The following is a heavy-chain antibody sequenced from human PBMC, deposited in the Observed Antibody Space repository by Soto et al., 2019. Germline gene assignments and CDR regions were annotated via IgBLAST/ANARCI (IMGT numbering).Heavy chain of an antibody. V-gene: IGHV4-38-2*01. CDR3: ARVAAAGPYYYYYYGMDV. CDR2: TYHSGST. J-gene: IGHJ6*02. CDR1: GYSISSGYY. D-gene: IGHD6-13*01. Sequence: SETLSLTCAVSGYSISSGYYWGWIRQPPGKGLEWIGSTYHSGSTYYNPSLKSRVTISVDTSKNQFSLRLSSVTAADTAVYYCARVAAAGPYYYYYYGMDVWGQGTTVTVSS.